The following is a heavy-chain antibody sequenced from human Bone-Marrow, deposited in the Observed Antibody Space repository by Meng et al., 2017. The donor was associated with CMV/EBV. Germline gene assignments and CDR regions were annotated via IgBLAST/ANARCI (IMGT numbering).Heavy chain of an antibody. J-gene: IGHJ6*02. CDR1: GGSISSSNW. CDR2: IYYSGST. V-gene: IGHV4-4*02. CDR3: ARGRGNYDFWSGYPYYYGMDV. D-gene: IGHD3-3*01. Sequence: SCAVSGGSISSSNWWSWVRQPPGKGLEWIGYIYYSGSTNYNPSLKSRVTISVDTSKNQFSLKLSSVTAADTAVYYCARGRGNYDFWSGYPYYYGMDVWGQGTTVTVSS.